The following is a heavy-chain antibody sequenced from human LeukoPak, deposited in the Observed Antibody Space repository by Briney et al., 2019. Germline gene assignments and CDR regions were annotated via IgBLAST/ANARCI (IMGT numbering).Heavy chain of an antibody. CDR1: GGSIRSSYYY. Sequence: SETLSLTCTVSGGSIRSSYYYWGWIRQPPGKGLEWIGSIYDSGSTYYNPSLKSRVTISVDTSKNQFSLKLGSVTAADTAVYYCARYAVLLWFGEFDGDFDYWGQGTLVTVSS. J-gene: IGHJ4*02. D-gene: IGHD3-10*01. V-gene: IGHV4-39*01. CDR3: ARYAVLLWFGEFDGDFDY. CDR2: IYDSGST.